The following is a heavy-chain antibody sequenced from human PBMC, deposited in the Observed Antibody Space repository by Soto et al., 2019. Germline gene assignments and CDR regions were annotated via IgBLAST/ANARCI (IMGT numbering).Heavy chain of an antibody. CDR2: IYYSGST. CDR1: GGSVSSGSYY. CDR3: AREDYYDSSD. J-gene: IGHJ1*01. Sequence: QVQLQESGPGLVKPSETLSLTCTVSGGSVSSGSYYWSWIRQPPGKGLEWIGYIYYSGSTNYNPSLXRXAXIXXDTSKNQCSLKLSSVPAADTAVYYCAREDYYDSSDWGQGTLVTGSS. V-gene: IGHV4-61*01. D-gene: IGHD3-22*01.